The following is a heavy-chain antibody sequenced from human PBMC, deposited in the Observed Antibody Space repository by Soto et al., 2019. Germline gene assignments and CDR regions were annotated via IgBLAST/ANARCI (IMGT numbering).Heavy chain of an antibody. CDR2: IYYSGST. CDR1: GGSISSGDYY. V-gene: IGHV4-30-4*01. D-gene: IGHD6-19*01. CDR3: ARVLFLAVAGKSEGWFDP. Sequence: QVQLQESGPGLVKPSQTLSLTCTVSGGSISSGDYYWSWIRQPPGKGLEWIGYIYYSGSTYYNPSLKRRITISVDTSKHQFSLKLSSLTAADTAVYYCARVLFLAVAGKSEGWFDPWGQGTLVTVSS. J-gene: IGHJ5*02.